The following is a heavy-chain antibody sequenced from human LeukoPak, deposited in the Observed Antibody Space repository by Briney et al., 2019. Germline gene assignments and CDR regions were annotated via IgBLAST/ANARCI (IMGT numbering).Heavy chain of an antibody. CDR3: ARDFRPSYDYVWGSYRSALDY. CDR2: ISSSSSYI. D-gene: IGHD3-16*02. V-gene: IGHV3-21*01. Sequence: GSLRLSCAASGFTFSSYSMNWVRQAPGKGLEWVSSISSSSSYIYYADSVKGRFTISRDNAKNSLYPQMNSLRAEDTAVYYCARDFRPSYDYVWGSYRSALDYWGQGTLVTVSS. J-gene: IGHJ4*02. CDR1: GFTFSSYS.